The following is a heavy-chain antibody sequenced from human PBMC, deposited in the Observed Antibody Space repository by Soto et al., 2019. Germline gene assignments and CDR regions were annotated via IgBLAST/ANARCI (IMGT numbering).Heavy chain of an antibody. CDR2: IYYSGST. CDR3: ARHHHGDYGDFDY. J-gene: IGHJ4*02. V-gene: IGHV4-39*01. CDR1: GGSISSSSYY. Sequence: QLQLQESGPGLVKPSETLSLTCTVSGGSISSSSYYWGWIRQPAGKGLEWIGSIYYSGSTYYNPSLKSRVTISVDTSENQFSLKLSSVTAADTAVYYSARHHHGDYGDFDYWGQGTLDTVSS. D-gene: IGHD4-17*01.